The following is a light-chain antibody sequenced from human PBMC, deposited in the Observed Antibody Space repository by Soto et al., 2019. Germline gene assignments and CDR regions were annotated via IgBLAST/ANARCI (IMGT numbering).Light chain of an antibody. CDR3: THHQRYPKA. V-gene: IGKV1-5*03. J-gene: IGKJ1*01. CDR2: KAS. Sequence: DIQMTQSPSTLSGSVGDRVTITCRASQTISSWLAWYQQKPGKAPKLLIYKASTVKSGVQPRFSGSGSGTEFTLTIRSLQTDDFTTYYCTHHQRYPKAFGQRTKVELK. CDR1: QTISSW.